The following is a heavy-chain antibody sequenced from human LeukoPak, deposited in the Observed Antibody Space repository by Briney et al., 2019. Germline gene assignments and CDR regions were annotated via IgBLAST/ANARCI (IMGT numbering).Heavy chain of an antibody. Sequence: PGGSLRLSCAASGFTFSSYWMSWVRQAPGKGLEWVANIKQDGSEKYYVDSVKGRFTISRDNAKNSLHLQMNSLRAEDTAVYYCARVAVWIAVADFDYWGQGTLVTVSS. CDR1: GFTFSSYW. D-gene: IGHD6-19*01. V-gene: IGHV3-7*01. J-gene: IGHJ4*02. CDR3: ARVAVWIAVADFDY. CDR2: IKQDGSEK.